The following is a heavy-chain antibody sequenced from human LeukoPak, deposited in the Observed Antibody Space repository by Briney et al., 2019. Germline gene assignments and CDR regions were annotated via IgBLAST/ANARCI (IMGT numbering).Heavy chain of an antibody. V-gene: IGHV1-69*04. CDR2: IIPILGIA. Sequence: ASVKVSCKASGGTFSSYAISWVRQAPGQGLEWMGRIIPILGIANYAQKFQGRVTITADKSTSTAYMELSSLRSEDTAVYYCAREVIGDGYNSVDYWGQGTLVTVSS. J-gene: IGHJ4*02. CDR1: GGTFSSYA. D-gene: IGHD5-24*01. CDR3: AREVIGDGYNSVDY.